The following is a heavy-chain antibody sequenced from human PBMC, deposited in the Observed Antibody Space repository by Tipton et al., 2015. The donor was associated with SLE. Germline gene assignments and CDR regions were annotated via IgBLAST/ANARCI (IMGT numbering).Heavy chain of an antibody. CDR2: IDTSGAT. V-gene: IGHV4-38-2*02. CDR1: GYSIRSGFY. D-gene: IGHD4/OR15-4a*01. CDR3: ARGGYSAGPFDP. J-gene: IGHJ5*02. Sequence: TLSLTCNVSGYSIRSGFYWGWIRQSPGKGLEWIGNIDTSGATIYNPSLKSRVTMSKDTSKNQFSLKLSSVTAADSALYFCARGGYSAGPFDPWGQGILVTVSS.